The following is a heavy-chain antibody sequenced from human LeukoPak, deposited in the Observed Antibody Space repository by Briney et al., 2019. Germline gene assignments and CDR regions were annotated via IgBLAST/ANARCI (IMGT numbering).Heavy chain of an antibody. J-gene: IGHJ4*02. D-gene: IGHD6-6*01. Sequence: PSETLSLTCTVSGGSMNAYYWTWFRQPPGKGLEWIGYIYYSGSTNYNPSLKSRLTISVDTSNNQFSLKLSSVTAADTAVYYCATIAGSSSFWGQGTLVTVS. CDR2: IYYSGST. CDR3: ATIAGSSSF. CDR1: GGSMNAYY. V-gene: IGHV4-59*08.